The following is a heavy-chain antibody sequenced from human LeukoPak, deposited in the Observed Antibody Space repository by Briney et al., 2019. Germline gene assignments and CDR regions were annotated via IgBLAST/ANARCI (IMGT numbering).Heavy chain of an antibody. CDR2: IIPILGIA. Sequence: ASVKVSCKASGGTFSGYAISWVRQAPGQGLEWMGRIIPILGIANYAQKFQGRVTITADKSTSTAYMELSSLRSEDTAVYYCAREVYDILTGYYAEVFDYWGQGTLVTVSS. D-gene: IGHD3-9*01. J-gene: IGHJ4*02. V-gene: IGHV1-69*04. CDR1: GGTFSGYA. CDR3: AREVYDILTGYYAEVFDY.